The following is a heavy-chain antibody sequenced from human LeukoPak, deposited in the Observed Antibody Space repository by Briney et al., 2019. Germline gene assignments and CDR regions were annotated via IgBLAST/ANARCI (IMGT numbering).Heavy chain of an antibody. CDR2: IFYTGGT. D-gene: IGHD1-1*01. CDR1: GGSLNNYY. V-gene: IGHV4-59*01. Sequence: SETLSLTCTVSGGSLNNYYWTWIRQSPGKGLEWIGYIFYTGGTNYNPSLKSRVTISVDTSKNQFSLNLNSVTTTDTAVYYCARVGDWNDLVYWGQGAPAAVSS. CDR3: ARVGDWNDLVY. J-gene: IGHJ4*02.